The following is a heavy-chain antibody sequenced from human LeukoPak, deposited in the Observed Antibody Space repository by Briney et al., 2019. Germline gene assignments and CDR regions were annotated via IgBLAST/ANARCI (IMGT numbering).Heavy chain of an antibody. D-gene: IGHD3-3*01. J-gene: IGHJ4*02. CDR3: ARYQDFGVVIDY. Sequence: GGSLRLSCAASGFTFSSYGMHWVRQAPGKGLEWVAVIWYDGSNKYYADSVKGRFTISRDNSKNTLYLQMNSLRAEDTAVYYCARYQDFGVVIDYWGQGTLVTVSS. V-gene: IGHV3-33*01. CDR1: GFTFSSYG. CDR2: IWYDGSNK.